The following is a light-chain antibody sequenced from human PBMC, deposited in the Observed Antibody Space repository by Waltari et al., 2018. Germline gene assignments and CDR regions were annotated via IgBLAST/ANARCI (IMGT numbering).Light chain of an antibody. V-gene: IGLV1-47*01. CDR3: AAWDDSLSGVS. CDR2: KNN. Sequence: QSVLTQPPSASATPGQRVTISCTGSTSNIGNNYVYWYQQPPGTAPKLLIYKNNQRPSGVPDRFSGSQSGTSASLAISGLRSEDEADYYCAAWDDSLSGVSFGGGTKLTVL. CDR1: TSNIGNNY. J-gene: IGLJ2*01.